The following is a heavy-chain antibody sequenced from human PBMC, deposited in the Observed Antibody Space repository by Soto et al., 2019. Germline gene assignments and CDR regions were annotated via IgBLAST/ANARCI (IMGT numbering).Heavy chain of an antibody. D-gene: IGHD1-1*01. CDR3: ARDQLEGNWFDP. CDR1: GGSLSSGGYS. V-gene: IGHV4-30-2*01. J-gene: IGHJ5*02. Sequence: SETLSLTCAVSGGSLSSGGYSWNWIRQPPGKGLEWIGYIYHSGSTLYNPSLKSRVTISVDKSKNRFSLKLTSVTAADTAVYYCARDQLEGNWFDPWRQGTLVTVSS. CDR2: IYHSGST.